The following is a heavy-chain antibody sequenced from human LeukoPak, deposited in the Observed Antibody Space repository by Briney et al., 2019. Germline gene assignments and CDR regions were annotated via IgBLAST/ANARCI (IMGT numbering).Heavy chain of an antibody. V-gene: IGHV3-7*01. J-gene: IGHJ4*02. CDR1: GFTFSDYW. Sequence: GGSLRLSCTASGFTFSDYWMTWVRQAPGKGPEWVANIKQDGSQRYYVDSVRGRLTISRDNAKNSLFLQMNGLRAEDTAVYYCARRGGSSSRRSPIDYWGQGTLVTVSS. CDR2: IKQDGSQR. D-gene: IGHD6-6*01. CDR3: ARRGGSSSRRSPIDY.